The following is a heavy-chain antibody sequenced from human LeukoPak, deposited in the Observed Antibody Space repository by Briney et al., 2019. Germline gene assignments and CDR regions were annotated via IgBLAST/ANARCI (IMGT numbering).Heavy chain of an antibody. V-gene: IGHV3-7*03. CDR2: VNRDGSET. J-gene: IGHJ6*02. CDR1: GFALSSHW. Sequence: GGSLRLSCAASGFALSSHWKTWVRQVPGRGPEWVANVNRDGSETYYLDSVKGRFTISKDNAKNSLYLQMNSLRAEDTALYHCARNNGMDVWGQGTTVIVSS. CDR3: ARNNGMDV.